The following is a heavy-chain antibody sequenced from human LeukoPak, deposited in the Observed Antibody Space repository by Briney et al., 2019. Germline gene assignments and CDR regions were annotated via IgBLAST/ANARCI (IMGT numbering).Heavy chain of an antibody. CDR2: MNPNSGNT. J-gene: IGHJ6*03. CDR3: ASLGTYYDFWSGPPGYLGYMDV. D-gene: IGHD3-3*01. V-gene: IGHV1-8*03. CDR1: GYTFTSYD. Sequence: ASVKVSCKASGYTFTSYDINWVRQATGQGLEWMGWMNPNSGNTGYAQKFQGRVTITRNTSISTAYMELSSLRSADTAVYYCASLGTYYDFWSGPPGYLGYMDVWGKGTTVTVSS.